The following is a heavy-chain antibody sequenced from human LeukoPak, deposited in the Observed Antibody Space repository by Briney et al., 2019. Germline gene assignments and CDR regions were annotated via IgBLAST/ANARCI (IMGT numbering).Heavy chain of an antibody. J-gene: IGHJ6*03. CDR3: ARESGNFFSYYYYYMDV. D-gene: IGHD1-1*01. V-gene: IGHV4-39*07. Sequence: GTLRLSCAASGFTFRNYGMSWVRQPPGKGLEWIGSIYYSGSTYYNPSLKSRVTISVDTSKNQFSLKLSSVTAADTAVYYCARESGNFFSYYYYYMDVWGKGTTVTVSS. CDR2: IYYSGST. CDR1: GFTFRNYG.